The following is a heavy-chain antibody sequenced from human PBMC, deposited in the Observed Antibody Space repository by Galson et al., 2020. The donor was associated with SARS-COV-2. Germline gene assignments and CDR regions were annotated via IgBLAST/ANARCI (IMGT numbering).Heavy chain of an antibody. Sequence: GGSLRLSCTASGFIFDDFGMSWVRQAPGKGLEWVSGVNWNGGGTSYADSVKGRFTISRDNAKNSVYLQMTSLRAEDTALYYCARQVGGQWLAASDYWGRGTLVSVSS. V-gene: IGHV3-20*04. CDR3: ARQVGGQWLAASDY. CDR1: GFIFDDFG. D-gene: IGHD6-19*01. CDR2: VNWNGGGT. J-gene: IGHJ4*02.